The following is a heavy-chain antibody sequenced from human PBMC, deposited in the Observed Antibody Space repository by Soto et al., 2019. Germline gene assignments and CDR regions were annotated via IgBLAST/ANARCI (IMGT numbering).Heavy chain of an antibody. CDR2: IYYSGST. Sequence: PSETLSLTCTVSGGSISSYYWGWIRQPPGKGLEWIGYIYYSGSTYYNPSLKSRVTISVDTSKNQFSLNVTSVTAADTAVYFCARGGALRPNGHLPLAFWGQGTLVTVSS. D-gene: IGHD1-26*01. CDR3: ARGGALRPNGHLPLAF. CDR1: GGSISSYY. V-gene: IGHV4-59*12. J-gene: IGHJ4*02.